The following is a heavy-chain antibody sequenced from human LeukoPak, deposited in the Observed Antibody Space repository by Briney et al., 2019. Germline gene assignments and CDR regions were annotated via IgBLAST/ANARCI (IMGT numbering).Heavy chain of an antibody. J-gene: IGHJ6*02. CDR3: ARHTDNIRFATDV. CDR2: IYYTGTS. CDR1: GGSISGSNSY. Sequence: PSETLSLTCTVSGGSISGSNSYWGWLRQPPGEGLEWIGNIYYTGTSYSNPFLKSRLTMSVDTSKNLFSMKLSSVTAADTAVYYCARHTDNIRFATDVWGLGTTVTVS. V-gene: IGHV4-39*01. D-gene: IGHD1-14*01.